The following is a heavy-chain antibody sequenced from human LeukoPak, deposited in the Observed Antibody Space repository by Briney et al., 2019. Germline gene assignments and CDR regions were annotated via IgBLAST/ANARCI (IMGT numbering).Heavy chain of an antibody. CDR2: INHSGST. V-gene: IGHV4-34*01. CDR3: ARAVPAARRSHSSFDP. Sequence: SETLSLTCAVYGGSFSGYYWSWIRQPPGKGLEWIGEINHSGSTNYNPSLKSRVTISLDTSKNQFSLELSSVTAADTAVYYCARAVPAARRSHSSFDPWGQGTLVTVSS. D-gene: IGHD6-6*01. CDR1: GGSFSGYY. J-gene: IGHJ5*02.